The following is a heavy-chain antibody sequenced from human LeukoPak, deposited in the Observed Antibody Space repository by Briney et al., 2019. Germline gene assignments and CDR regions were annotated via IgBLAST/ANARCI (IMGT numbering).Heavy chain of an antibody. J-gene: IGHJ5*02. V-gene: IGHV1-2*02. D-gene: IGHD3-22*01. CDR2: INPNSGGT. CDR3: ARDLRYYYDSSGEPPCFDP. Sequence: ASVKVSCKASGYTFTAYYMHWVRQAPGQGLEWMGWINPNSGGTNYAQKFQGRVTMTRDTSISTAYMELSRLRSDDTAVYYCARDLRYYYDSSGEPPCFDPWGQGTLVTVSS. CDR1: GYTFTAYY.